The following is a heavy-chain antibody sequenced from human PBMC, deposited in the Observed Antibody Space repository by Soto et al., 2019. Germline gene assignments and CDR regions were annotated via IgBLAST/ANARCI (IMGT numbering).Heavy chain of an antibody. D-gene: IGHD2-2*01. Sequence: QVQLVQSGDEVKKPGASVKVSCKASGYTYTNYGISWVRQAPGQGLEWMGWISPYNGNTKYPQKLQGRVTMTTDTSTRTSYMELWSLRSDGTAVYFCARDGDRCTSSRCSPWPDTHFDLWGRGTLVTVSS. CDR2: ISPYNGNT. V-gene: IGHV1-18*01. J-gene: IGHJ2*01. CDR1: GYTYTNYG. CDR3: ARDGDRCTSSRCSPWPDTHFDL.